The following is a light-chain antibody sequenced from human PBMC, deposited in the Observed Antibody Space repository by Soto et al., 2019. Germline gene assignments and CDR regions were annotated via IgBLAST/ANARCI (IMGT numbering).Light chain of an antibody. CDR3: LHDYNCPRT. CDR1: QGIRNY. CDR2: GAS. Sequence: AIQMTQSPSSLSASVGDRVNITCRASQGIRNYLGWYQQKPGKAPNLLIYGASTLQSGVPSRFSGSGSGTDFTLTINSLQPEDFATYYCLHDYNCPRTFGQGTRVDVK. J-gene: IGKJ1*01. V-gene: IGKV1-6*01.